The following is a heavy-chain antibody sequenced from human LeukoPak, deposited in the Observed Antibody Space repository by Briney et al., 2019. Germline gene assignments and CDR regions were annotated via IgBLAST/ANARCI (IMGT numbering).Heavy chain of an antibody. CDR3: AREEYCTNGVCYSGLGY. J-gene: IGHJ4*02. D-gene: IGHD2-8*01. CDR1: GYTFTGYY. V-gene: IGHV1-2*02. CDR2: INPNSGGT. Sequence: ASVKVSCKASGYTFTGYYLHWVRQAPGQGLEWMGWINPNSGGTNYAQKFQGRVTMTRDTSISTAYMELSRLRSDDTAVYYCAREEYCTNGVCYSGLGYWGQGTLVTVSS.